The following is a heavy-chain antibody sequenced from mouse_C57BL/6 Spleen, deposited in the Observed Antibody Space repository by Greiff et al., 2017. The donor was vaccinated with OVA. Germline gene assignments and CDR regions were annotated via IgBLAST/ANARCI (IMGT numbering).Heavy chain of an antibody. CDR1: GYSFTGYY. Sequence: VQLQQSGPELVKPGASVKISCKASGYSFTGYYMNWVKQSPEKSLEWIGEINPSTGGTTYNQKFKAKATLTVDKSSSTAYMQLKSLTSEDSAVYYCARNDYDDSLDYWGQGTTLTVSS. CDR2: INPSTGGT. J-gene: IGHJ2*01. CDR3: ARNDYDDSLDY. V-gene: IGHV1-42*01. D-gene: IGHD2-4*01.